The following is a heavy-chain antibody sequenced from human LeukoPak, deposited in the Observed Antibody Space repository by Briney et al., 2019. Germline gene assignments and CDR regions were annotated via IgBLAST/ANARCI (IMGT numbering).Heavy chain of an antibody. V-gene: IGHV4-4*08. CDR1: GDSSSTYY. Sequence: PSETLSLTCTVSGDSSSTYYWTWLRQPPGKGLEWIGYIYDSGITNYNPSLKSRLTISLDTSKKHFSLNLSSVTASDTAMYYCATHSFPTRIDSWSQGTLVTVSS. CDR3: ATHSFPTRIDS. CDR2: IYDSGIT. D-gene: IGHD1-26*01. J-gene: IGHJ4*02.